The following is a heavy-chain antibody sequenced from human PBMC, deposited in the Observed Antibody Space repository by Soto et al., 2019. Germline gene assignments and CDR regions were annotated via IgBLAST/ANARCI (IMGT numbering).Heavy chain of an antibody. V-gene: IGHV3-11*06. Sequence: PGGSLRLSCAASGFIFNDYHMSWIRQAPGKGLEWLSNISGSSGSKKYADAGKGRFTISRDNAKKSLYLEMHSLRAEDTAMYYCARYAAEVTTFFDQWGQGTLVTVSS. D-gene: IGHD4-17*01. CDR1: GFIFNDYH. CDR3: ARYAAEVTTFFDQ. CDR2: ISGSSGSK. J-gene: IGHJ4*02.